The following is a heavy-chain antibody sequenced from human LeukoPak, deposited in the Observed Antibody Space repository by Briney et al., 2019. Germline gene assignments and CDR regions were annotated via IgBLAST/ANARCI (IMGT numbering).Heavy chain of an antibody. CDR3: ARGMATMAYNWFDP. Sequence: GGSLRLSCAASGFTFSQYSMNWVRQAPGKGLLWVSRINSDGSSTSYADSVKGRFTISRDNAKNTLYLQMNSLRAEDTAVYYCARGMATMAYNWFDPWGQGTLVTVSS. CDR1: GFTFSQYS. J-gene: IGHJ5*02. V-gene: IGHV3-74*01. D-gene: IGHD5-24*01. CDR2: INSDGSST.